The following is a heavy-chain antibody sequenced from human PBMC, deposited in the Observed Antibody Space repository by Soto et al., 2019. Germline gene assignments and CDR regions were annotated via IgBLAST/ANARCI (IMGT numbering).Heavy chain of an antibody. Sequence: SETLSLTCTVSGGSISSYYWSWIRQPPGKGLEWIGYIYYSGSTNYNPSLKSRVTISVDTSKNQFSLKLSSVIAADTAVYYCARERGAVASTADAFDIWGQGTMVTVSS. D-gene: IGHD6-19*01. J-gene: IGHJ3*02. CDR1: GGSISSYY. CDR3: ARERGAVASTADAFDI. V-gene: IGHV4-59*01. CDR2: IYYSGST.